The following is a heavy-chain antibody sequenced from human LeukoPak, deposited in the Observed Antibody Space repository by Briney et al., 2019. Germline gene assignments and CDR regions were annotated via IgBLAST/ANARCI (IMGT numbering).Heavy chain of an antibody. Sequence: SVKVSCKASGGTFTHYVISWVRQAPGQGGLEWMGGIAPISGTPMYAQRFQGRVTITADTSTNTAYLEMSSLTSEDTAVYYCAREGEYYSESGNLVDASDVWGQGTMVTVSA. CDR1: GGTFTHYV. CDR2: IAPISGTP. CDR3: AREGEYYSESGNLVDASDV. V-gene: IGHV1-69*06. J-gene: IGHJ3*01. D-gene: IGHD3-10*01.